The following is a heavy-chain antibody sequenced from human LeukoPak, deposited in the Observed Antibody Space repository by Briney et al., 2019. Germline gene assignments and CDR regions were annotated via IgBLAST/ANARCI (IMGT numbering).Heavy chain of an antibody. J-gene: IGHJ4*02. Sequence: GRSLRLSCAASGFTFSSYAMHWVRQAPGKGLEWVAVISYDGSNKYYADSVKGRFTISRDNSKNTLYLQMNSLRAEDTAVYYCAREISDSSSYFDYWGQGTLVTVSS. CDR1: GFTFSSYA. CDR2: ISYDGSNK. CDR3: AREISDSSSYFDY. D-gene: IGHD6-13*01. V-gene: IGHV3-30*04.